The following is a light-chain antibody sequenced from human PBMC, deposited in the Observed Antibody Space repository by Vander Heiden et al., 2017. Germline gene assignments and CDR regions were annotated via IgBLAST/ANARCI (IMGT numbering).Light chain of an antibody. Sequence: EIVLTQSPGTLFLSPGDSATLSCRASQNAYSNFLAWYQQKPGLPPRLLIYGTSSRAAGVPDRFSGSGSGTDFTLTISRLEPEDFAVYYCQQCAASPVTFGRGTKVELK. CDR2: GTS. CDR3: QQCAASPVT. CDR1: QNAYSNF. J-gene: IGKJ1*01. V-gene: IGKV3-20*01.